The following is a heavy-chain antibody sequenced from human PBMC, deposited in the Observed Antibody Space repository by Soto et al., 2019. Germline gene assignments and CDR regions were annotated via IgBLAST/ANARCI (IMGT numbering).Heavy chain of an antibody. D-gene: IGHD6-19*01. J-gene: IGHJ6*02. CDR3: AKGPQVAGTDYYYYYGMDV. CDR2: ISGSGGST. V-gene: IGHV3-23*01. Sequence: GGSLRLSCAASGFTFSSYAMSWVRQAPGKGLEWVSAISGSGGSTYYADSVKGRFTISRDNSKNTLYLQMNSLRAEDTALYYCAKGPQVAGTDYYYYYGMDVWGQGTTVTVSS. CDR1: GFTFSSYA.